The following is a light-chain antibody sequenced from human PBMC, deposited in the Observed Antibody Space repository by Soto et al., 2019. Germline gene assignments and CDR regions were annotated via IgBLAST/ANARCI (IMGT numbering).Light chain of an antibody. V-gene: IGKV1-39*01. CDR1: QSISWY. CDR2: TAS. CDR3: QQSFSTLWT. Sequence: DIQMTQSPSSLSASVGDRVTITCRASQSISWYLNWYQQKPGKASKLLIYTASSLQSGVPSRFSGSGSGTDFTLTITSLQPEDFATYYCQQSFSTLWTFGQGTKVEIK. J-gene: IGKJ1*01.